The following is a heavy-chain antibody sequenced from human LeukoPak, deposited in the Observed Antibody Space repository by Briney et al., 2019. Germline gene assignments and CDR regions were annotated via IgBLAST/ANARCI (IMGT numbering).Heavy chain of an antibody. CDR3: AACSGGSCYRNDAFDT. J-gene: IGHJ3*02. V-gene: IGHV1-8*01. D-gene: IGHD2-15*01. CDR1: GYTFTSYD. CDR2: MNPNSGNT. Sequence: ASVKVSCKASGYTFTSYDINWVRQATGQGLEWMGWMNPNSGNTGYAQKFQGRVTMTRNTSISTAYMELSSLRSEDTAVYYCAACSGGSCYRNDAFDTWGQGTMVTVSS.